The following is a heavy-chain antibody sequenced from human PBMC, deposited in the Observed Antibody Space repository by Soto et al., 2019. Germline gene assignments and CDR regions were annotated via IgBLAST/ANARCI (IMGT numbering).Heavy chain of an antibody. J-gene: IGHJ4*02. Sequence: SETLSLTCAVYGGSFSGYYWSWIRQPAGKGLEWIGRIYTSGSTNYNPSLKSRVTMSVDTSKNQFSLKLSSVTAADTAVYYCARENNLYDSSGTITWGQGTMVTVS. CDR3: ARENNLYDSSGTIT. D-gene: IGHD3-22*01. CDR2: IYTSGST. V-gene: IGHV4-4*07. CDR1: GGSFSGYY.